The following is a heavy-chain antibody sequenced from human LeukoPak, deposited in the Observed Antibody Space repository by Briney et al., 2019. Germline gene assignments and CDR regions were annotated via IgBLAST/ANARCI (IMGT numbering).Heavy chain of an antibody. CDR2: ISGSGGTT. CDR3: AKDVKTLDAFDI. Sequence: GGSLRLSCAAYGFTFYSYGMSWVRQAPGKGLEWVSGISGSGGTTYYADSVKGRFTITRDNSRNTVYLQMNSLRAEDTAVYYCAKDVKTLDAFDIWGRGTMVAVSS. CDR1: GFTFYSYG. V-gene: IGHV3-23*01. J-gene: IGHJ3*02.